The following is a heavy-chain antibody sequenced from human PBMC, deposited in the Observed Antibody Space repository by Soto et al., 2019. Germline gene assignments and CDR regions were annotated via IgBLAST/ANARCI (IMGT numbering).Heavy chain of an antibody. CDR2: IWYDGSNK. V-gene: IGHV3-33*01. CDR1: GFTFSSYG. CDR3: ARVWRGDYYYYYMDV. Sequence: RGSLRLSCAASGFTFSSYGMHWVRQAPGKGLEWVAVIWYDGSNKYYADSVKGRFTISRDNSKNTLYLQMNSLRAEDTAVYYCARVWRGDYYYYYMDVWGKGTTVTVSS. J-gene: IGHJ6*03. D-gene: IGHD3-3*01.